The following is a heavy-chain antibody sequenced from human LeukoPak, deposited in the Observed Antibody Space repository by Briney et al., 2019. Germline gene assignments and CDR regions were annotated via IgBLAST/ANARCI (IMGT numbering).Heavy chain of an antibody. CDR1: GYTFTSNG. CDR3: ARVAGYVSSWYDS. CDR2: ISAYNGNT. D-gene: IGHD6-13*01. Sequence: GASVKVSCKASGYTFTSNGFSWVRQAPGQGLEWMGWISAYNGNTIYAQKLQGRVTMTTDTSTTTAYMELRSLRSDDTAVYYCARVAGYVSSWYDSWGQGTLVTVSS. J-gene: IGHJ5*01. V-gene: IGHV1-18*01.